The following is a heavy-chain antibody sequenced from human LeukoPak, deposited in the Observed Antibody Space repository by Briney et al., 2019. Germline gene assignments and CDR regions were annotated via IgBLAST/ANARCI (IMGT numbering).Heavy chain of an antibody. Sequence: ASVKVSCKASGYTFTSYGISWVRQAPGQGLEWMGWISAYNGNTNYARKLQGRVTMTTDTSTSTAYMELRSLRSDDTAVYYCARDGSDNWNDGDWYFDLWGRGTLVTVSS. V-gene: IGHV1-18*04. D-gene: IGHD1-1*01. CDR3: ARDGSDNWNDGDWYFDL. CDR1: GYTFTSYG. J-gene: IGHJ2*01. CDR2: ISAYNGNT.